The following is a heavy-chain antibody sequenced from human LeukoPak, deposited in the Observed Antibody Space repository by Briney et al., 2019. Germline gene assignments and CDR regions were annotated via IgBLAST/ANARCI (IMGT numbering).Heavy chain of an antibody. V-gene: IGHV1-18*01. CDR1: GYTFASYG. Sequence: ASVKVSCKASGYTFASYGISWVRQAPGQGLEWMGWISAYNGDTKYAQHLQGRVTLTTDTSTGTAYMGLRSLTSDDTALYYCARDTALIRTPGGPDYWGQGTLVTVSS. D-gene: IGHD2-8*02. J-gene: IGHJ4*02. CDR2: ISAYNGDT. CDR3: ARDTALIRTPGGPDY.